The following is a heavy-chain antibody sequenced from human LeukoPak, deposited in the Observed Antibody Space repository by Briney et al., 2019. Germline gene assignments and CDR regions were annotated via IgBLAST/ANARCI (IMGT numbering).Heavy chain of an antibody. Sequence: GGSLRLSCAASGFTFSSYEMNWVRQAPGKGLEWVSYISSSGSTIYYADSVKGRFTISRDNAKNSLYLQMNGLRAEDTAVYYCARFDILTGYEYYYYYYYMDVWGKGTTVTVSS. CDR3: ARFDILTGYEYYYYYYYMDV. CDR1: GFTFSSYE. J-gene: IGHJ6*03. D-gene: IGHD3-9*01. V-gene: IGHV3-48*03. CDR2: ISSSGSTI.